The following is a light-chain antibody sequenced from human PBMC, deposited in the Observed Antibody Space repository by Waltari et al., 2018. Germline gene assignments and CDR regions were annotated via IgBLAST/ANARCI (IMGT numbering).Light chain of an antibody. CDR3: ETWDSNTRV. CDR2: LEDSGNY. Sequence: QPVLTQSSSTSASLGSSVKLTCPLDSGHSTYIIAWHQQQAGKAPRYLMKLEDSGNYNKGRGVPHRGSGSSAGADRYRAIVSLPSEDEADYYCETWDSNTRVFGGGTKLTVL. J-gene: IGLJ3*02. CDR1: SGHSTYI. V-gene: IGLV4-60*03.